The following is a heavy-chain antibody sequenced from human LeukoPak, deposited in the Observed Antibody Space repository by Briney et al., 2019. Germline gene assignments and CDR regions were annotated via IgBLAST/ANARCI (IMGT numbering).Heavy chain of an antibody. D-gene: IGHD3-3*01. Sequence: PSETLSLTCAVYGGSFSGYYWSWIRQPPGKGLEWIGEINHSGSTNYNPSLKSRVTISVDTSKNQFSLKLSSVTAADTAVYYCARASYDFWSGYPYRYYYYYMDVWGKGTTVTVSS. CDR3: ARASYDFWSGYPYRYYYYYMDV. V-gene: IGHV4-34*01. J-gene: IGHJ6*03. CDR2: INHSGST. CDR1: GGSFSGYY.